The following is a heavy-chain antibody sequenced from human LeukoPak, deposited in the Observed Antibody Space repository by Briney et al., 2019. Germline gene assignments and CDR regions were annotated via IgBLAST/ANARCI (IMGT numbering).Heavy chain of an antibody. V-gene: IGHV3-9*01. Sequence: GGSLRLSCAASAFTFDDYSMHWVRQAPGKGLEWVSGITWNSADIGYAASVKGRFTISRDNAKNFLYLQMNSLRPEDTAFYYCAKETPSPSGDFESWGREPWSPSPQ. D-gene: IGHD4-23*01. CDR2: ITWNSADI. J-gene: IGHJ4*02. CDR1: AFTFDDYS. CDR3: AKETPSPSGDFES.